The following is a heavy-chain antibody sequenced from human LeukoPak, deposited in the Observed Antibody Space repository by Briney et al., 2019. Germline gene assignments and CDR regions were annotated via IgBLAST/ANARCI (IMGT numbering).Heavy chain of an antibody. V-gene: IGHV4-34*01. J-gene: IGHJ4*02. Sequence: SETLSLTCAVYGGSFSSYYWSWIRQPPGKGLEWIGEINHSGSTNYNPSLKSRVTISVDMSKNHFSLELSSVTAADTAVYYCARVGDTAMAPFAWWGQGTLVTVSS. CDR1: GGSFSSYY. CDR2: INHSGST. CDR3: ARVGDTAMAPFAW. D-gene: IGHD5-18*01.